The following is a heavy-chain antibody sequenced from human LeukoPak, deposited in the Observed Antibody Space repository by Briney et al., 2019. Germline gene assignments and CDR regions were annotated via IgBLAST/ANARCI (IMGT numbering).Heavy chain of an antibody. Sequence: PSQTLSLTCTVSGGSISSSSYYWGWIRQPPGKGLEWIGSMYSSGSTYYNPSLKSRVTISVDTSKNQFSLKLSSVTAADTAVYYCARSGSGYLRYYFDYWGQGTLVTVSS. D-gene: IGHD5-12*01. J-gene: IGHJ4*02. CDR3: ARSGSGYLRYYFDY. V-gene: IGHV4-39*07. CDR1: GGSISSSSYY. CDR2: MYSSGST.